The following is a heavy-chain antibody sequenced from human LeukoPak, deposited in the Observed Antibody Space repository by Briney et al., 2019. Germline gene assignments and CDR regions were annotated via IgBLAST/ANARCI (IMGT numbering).Heavy chain of an antibody. CDR3: ARHRYSLDD. V-gene: IGHV4-59*08. Sequence: PSETLSLTCTVSVGSPTVYSWGWIRHPPGRGMEWIGNISYSGSTNYNPSLKSRVTISVDTSKNQFSLKLNSVTAADTAFYYCARHRYSLDDWGQGALVTVSS. D-gene: IGHD5-18*01. J-gene: IGHJ4*02. CDR2: ISYSGST. CDR1: VGSPTVYS.